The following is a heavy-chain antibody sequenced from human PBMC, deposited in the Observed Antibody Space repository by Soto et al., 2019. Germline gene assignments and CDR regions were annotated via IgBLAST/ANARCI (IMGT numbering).Heavy chain of an antibody. Sequence: GGSLRLSCSASGFTFSSYAMSWVRQAPGKGLEWVSAISGSGGSTYYADSVKGRFTISRDNSKNTLYLQMNSLRAEDTAVYYCAKDLRLLTDYADYWGQGTLVTVSS. D-gene: IGHD2-8*01. J-gene: IGHJ4*02. CDR2: ISGSGGST. CDR1: GFTFSSYA. CDR3: AKDLRLLTDYADY. V-gene: IGHV3-23*01.